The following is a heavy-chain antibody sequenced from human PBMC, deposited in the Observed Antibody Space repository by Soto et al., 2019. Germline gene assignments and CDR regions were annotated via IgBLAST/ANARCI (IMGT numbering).Heavy chain of an antibody. V-gene: IGHV3-30*18. J-gene: IGHJ6*02. CDR3: AKDQAQYGSGYFYGIDV. Sequence: QEHLVQSGGGVVQPGGSLRLSCDASGFTFSIFGMHWVRQAPGKGLEWVAVLSYDGTYKYYADSVKGRFTISRDNSKNMLFLQMNSLRPDDTAVYYCAKDQAQYGSGYFYGIDVWGQVTAVTVSS. D-gene: IGHD3-10*01. CDR2: LSYDGTYK. CDR1: GFTFSIFG.